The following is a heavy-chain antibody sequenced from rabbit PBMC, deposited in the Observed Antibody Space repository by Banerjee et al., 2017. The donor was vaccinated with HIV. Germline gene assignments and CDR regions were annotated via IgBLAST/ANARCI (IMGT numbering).Heavy chain of an antibody. J-gene: IGHJ4*01. V-gene: IGHV1S45*01. CDR1: GFTLSNYW. CDR2: IYTGDGNT. Sequence: QQQLEESGGGLVKPGASLTLTCKASGFTLSNYWICWVRQAPGKGLEWIACIYTGDGNTHYASWAKGRFTISKTSSTVDLKMTSLTVADTATYFCARDLAGVIGWNFGLWGPGALVTVS. CDR3: ARDLAGVIGWNFGL. D-gene: IGHD4-1*01.